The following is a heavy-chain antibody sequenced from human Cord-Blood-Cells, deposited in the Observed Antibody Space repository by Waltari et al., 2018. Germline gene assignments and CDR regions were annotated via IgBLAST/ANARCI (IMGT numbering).Heavy chain of an antibody. CDR2: IKPNSGGT. J-gene: IGHJ5*02. D-gene: IGHD2-2*01. CDR3: ARYQDMVVVPAAVNWFDP. V-gene: IGHV1-2*02. Sequence: QVQLVQSGAEVKKPGASVKVSCKASGYNFTGYYMHWVRQAPGQGLEWKGWIKPNSGGTNYAQKFQGRVSMTRDTSISTAYMELSRLRSDDTAVYYCARYQDMVVVPAAVNWFDPWGQGTLVTVSS. CDR1: GYNFTGYY.